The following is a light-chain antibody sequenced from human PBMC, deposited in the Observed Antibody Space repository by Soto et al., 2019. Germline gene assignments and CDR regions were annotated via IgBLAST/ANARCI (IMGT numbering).Light chain of an antibody. CDR1: QSVSSSY. CDR3: QQYGRSLT. Sequence: EVVLTQSTGTLSLSPGKRATLSCRASQSVSSSYLAWYQQKPGQAPRLLIYGASSRATGIPDRFSGSGSGTDFTLTISRLEPEDFAVYYCQQYGRSLTFGGGTKVEIK. V-gene: IGKV3-20*01. CDR2: GAS. J-gene: IGKJ4*01.